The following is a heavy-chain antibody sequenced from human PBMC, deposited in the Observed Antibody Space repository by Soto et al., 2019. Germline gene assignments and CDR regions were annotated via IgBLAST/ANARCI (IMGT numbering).Heavy chain of an antibody. CDR1: GGSISSSSYY. D-gene: IGHD3-9*01. Sequence: LSLTCTVSGGSISSSSYYWGWIRQPPGKGLEWIVSIYYSASTYYNPSLKSRVTISVDTAKNQFSLKLSSVTAADTAVYYCARLRADDIVTGPHSMDVWGQGTTVTVCS. CDR2: IYYSAST. CDR3: ARLRADDIVTGPHSMDV. V-gene: IGHV4-39*01. J-gene: IGHJ6*02.